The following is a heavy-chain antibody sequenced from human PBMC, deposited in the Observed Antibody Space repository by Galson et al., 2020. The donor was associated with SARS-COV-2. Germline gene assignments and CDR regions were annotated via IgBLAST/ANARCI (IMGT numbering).Heavy chain of an antibody. V-gene: IGHV1-2*02. Sequence: ASVKVSCKASGYIFTAYYIHWVRQAPGQGLEWMGWINPNTGDTNYALKFQGRVALTSDTSINTVYMELNNLRSNDTAVFYCARDPSGFSSYWGQGTLVTVSS. J-gene: IGHJ4*02. D-gene: IGHD3-22*01. CDR3: ARDPSGFSSY. CDR1: GYIFTAYY. CDR2: INPNTGDT.